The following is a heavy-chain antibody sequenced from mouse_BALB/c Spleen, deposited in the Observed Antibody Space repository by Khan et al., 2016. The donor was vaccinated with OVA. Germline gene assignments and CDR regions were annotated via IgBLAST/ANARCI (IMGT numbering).Heavy chain of an antibody. CDR2: IYWDDDK. CDR3: ARMSGNYYYAMDY. Sequence: QVTLKESGPGILQPSQTLSLTCSFSGFSLSTSGMGVNWIRQPSGKGLEWLAPIYWDDDKRYHPSMNSRLTIPKDTSRNQVFLKINRLNTADTATDYCARMSGNYYYAMDYWGQGTSVTVSS. V-gene: IGHV8-12*01. CDR1: GFSLSTSGMG. D-gene: IGHD2-1*01. J-gene: IGHJ4*01.